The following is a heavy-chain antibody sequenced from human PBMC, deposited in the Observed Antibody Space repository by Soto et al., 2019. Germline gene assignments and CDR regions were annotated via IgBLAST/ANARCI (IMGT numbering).Heavy chain of an antibody. CDR1: GYTFTRYA. CDR2: INAGNGNT. V-gene: IGHV1-3*01. CDR3: ASSDFWSGYTRLDY. Sequence: ASVKVSCKASGYTFTRYAMHWVRQAPGQRLEWMGWINAGNGNTKYSQKFQGRVTITRDTSASTAYMELSSLRSEDTAVYYCASSDFWSGYTRLDYWGQGTLVTVSS. D-gene: IGHD3-3*01. J-gene: IGHJ4*02.